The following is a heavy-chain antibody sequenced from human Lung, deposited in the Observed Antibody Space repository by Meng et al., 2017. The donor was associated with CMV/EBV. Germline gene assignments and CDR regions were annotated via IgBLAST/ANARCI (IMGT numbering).Heavy chain of an antibody. CDR3: ARQLDTRTWDNWFDP. Sequence: GEXXKISCQGSGYSFTSYWIAWVRQMPGKGLEWMGIIYPGDSDTTYSPSFQGQVTISADNSISTTYLQWNSRRASDTAMYYCARQLDTRTWDNWFDPWGQGTLVTVSS. J-gene: IGHJ5*02. V-gene: IGHV5-51*01. D-gene: IGHD2-2*01. CDR2: IYPGDSDT. CDR1: GYSFTSYW.